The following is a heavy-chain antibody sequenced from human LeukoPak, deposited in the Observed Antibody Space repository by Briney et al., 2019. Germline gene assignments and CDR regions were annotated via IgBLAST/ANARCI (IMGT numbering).Heavy chain of an antibody. CDR2: ISGSGGST. D-gene: IGHD3-10*01. J-gene: IGHJ4*02. CDR1: GFTFSSYA. CDR3: AEAYYGSGSYPIFDY. Sequence: GGSLRLSCAASGFTFSSYAMSWVRQAPGKGLEWVSAISGSGGSTYYADSVKGRFTISRDNSKNTLYLQMNSLRAEDTAVYYCAEAYYGSGSYPIFDYWDQGTLVTVSS. V-gene: IGHV3-23*01.